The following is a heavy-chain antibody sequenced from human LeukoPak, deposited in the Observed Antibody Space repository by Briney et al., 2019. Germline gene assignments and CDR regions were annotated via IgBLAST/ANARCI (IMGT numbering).Heavy chain of an antibody. CDR2: ISSSSSYI. CDR1: GFTFSSYS. Sequence: GGSLRLSCAASGFTFSSYSMNWVRQAPGKGLEWVSSISSSSSYIYYADSVKGRFTISRDNAKNSLYLQMNSLRAEDTAVYYCACDSSGYDAFGIWGQGTMVTVSS. D-gene: IGHD3-22*01. V-gene: IGHV3-21*01. CDR3: ACDSSGYDAFGI. J-gene: IGHJ3*02.